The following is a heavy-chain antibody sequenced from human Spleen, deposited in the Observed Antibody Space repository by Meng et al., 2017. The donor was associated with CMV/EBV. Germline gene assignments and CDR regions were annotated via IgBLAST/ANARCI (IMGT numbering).Heavy chain of an antibody. CDR2: IYYSGST. Sequence: LSYSCTVYGGSISSGDYYWSWIRQPPGKGLEWIGYIYYSGSTYYNPSLKSRVTISVDTSKNQFSLKLSSVTAANTAVYYLARESHGGYDSSRTFDYWGQGTLVTVSS. D-gene: IGHD3-22*01. CDR3: ARESHGGYDSSRTFDY. CDR1: GGSISSGDYY. J-gene: IGHJ4*02. V-gene: IGHV4-30-4*08.